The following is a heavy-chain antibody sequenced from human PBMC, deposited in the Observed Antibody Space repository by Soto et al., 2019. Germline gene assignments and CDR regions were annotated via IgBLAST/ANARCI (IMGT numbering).Heavy chain of an antibody. Sequence: QVQLEQSGAEVKKPGSSVKVSCKASGVTVNSYALIWVRQAPGQGLEWMGSIIPLFGTANSAQKFRDRVTITADKSTSTAYMELTSLRSEDSAVYYCVGFGYSKGYAYWGQGTLVTVSS. V-gene: IGHV1-69*06. CDR1: GVTVNSYA. D-gene: IGHD5-18*01. CDR2: IIPLFGTA. CDR3: VGFGYSKGYAY. J-gene: IGHJ4*02.